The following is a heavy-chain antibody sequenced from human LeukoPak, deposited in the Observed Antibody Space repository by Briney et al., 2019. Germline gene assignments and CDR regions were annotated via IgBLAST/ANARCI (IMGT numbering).Heavy chain of an antibody. CDR1: GYIITTYY. J-gene: IGHJ4*02. Sequence: APVKVSCKASGYIITTYYMHWVRQAPGQGLEWMGVSNPSGVGTNYAQKFQGRVTMTRDTSTSTVYMELSSLRSEDTAVYYCAREEYGGYFDYWGQGTLVTVSS. CDR3: AREEYGGYFDY. D-gene: IGHD2-21*01. CDR2: SNPSGVGT. V-gene: IGHV1-46*01.